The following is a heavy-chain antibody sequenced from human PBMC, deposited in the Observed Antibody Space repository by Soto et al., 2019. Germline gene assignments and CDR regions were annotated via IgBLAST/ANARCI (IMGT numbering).Heavy chain of an antibody. J-gene: IGHJ5*02. Sequence: SVKVSCKASGFTFTSSAVQWVRQARGQRLEWIGWIVVGSGNTNYAQKFQERVTITRDMSTSTAYMELSSLRSEDTAVYYCAGEELLRSVTWFDPWGQGTLVTVSS. CDR2: IVVGSGNT. CDR1: GFTFTSSA. D-gene: IGHD4-4*01. CDR3: AGEELLRSVTWFDP. V-gene: IGHV1-58*01.